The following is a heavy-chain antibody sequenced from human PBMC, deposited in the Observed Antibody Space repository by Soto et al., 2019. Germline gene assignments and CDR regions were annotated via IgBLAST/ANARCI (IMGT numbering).Heavy chain of an antibody. V-gene: IGHV4-59*08. J-gene: IGHJ3*01. D-gene: IGHD3-16*02. CDR3: ARLYGLDAFDF. Sequence: PSETLSLTCTVSGGSISSYYWSWIRQPPGKGLEWIGYIFYSGSTNYNPSIKSRVTISVDTSKNQFSLKLSSVTAADTAVYYCARLYGLDAFDFWGQGTMVTVSS. CDR1: GGSISSYY. CDR2: IFYSGST.